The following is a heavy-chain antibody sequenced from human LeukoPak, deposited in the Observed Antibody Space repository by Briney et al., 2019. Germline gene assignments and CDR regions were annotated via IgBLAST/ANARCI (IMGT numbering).Heavy chain of an antibody. CDR2: IYYSGST. CDR3: AGSSLNTEDAFDI. CDR1: GGSISSYY. Sequence: SETLSLTCTVSGGSISSYYWSWIRQPPGKGLEWIGYIYYSGSTNYNPSLKSRVTISVDTSKNQSSLKLSSVTAADTAVYYCAGSSLNTEDAFDIWGQGTMVTVSS. V-gene: IGHV4-59*01. J-gene: IGHJ3*02.